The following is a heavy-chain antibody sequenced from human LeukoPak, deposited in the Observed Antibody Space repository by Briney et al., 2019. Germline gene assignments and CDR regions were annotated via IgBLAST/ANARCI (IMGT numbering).Heavy chain of an antibody. D-gene: IGHD3-22*01. J-gene: IGHJ4*02. V-gene: IGHV3-30-3*01. CDR2: ISYDGSNK. CDR3: ARGPSAYDSSRFGDYFDY. CDR1: GFTFSNFA. Sequence: GRSLRLSCAASGFTFSNFAMHWVRQAPGKGLEWVAVISYDGSNKYYADSVKGRFTISRDNSKNTLYLQMNSLRAEGTAVYYCARGPSAYDSSRFGDYFDYWGQGTLVTVSS.